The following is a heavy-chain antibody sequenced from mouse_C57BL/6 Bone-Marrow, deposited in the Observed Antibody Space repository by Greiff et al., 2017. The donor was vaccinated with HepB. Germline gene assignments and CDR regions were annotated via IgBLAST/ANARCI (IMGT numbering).Heavy chain of an antibody. CDR3: ARGGFDY. J-gene: IGHJ2*01. Sequence: EVQGVESGGGLVQSGRSLRLSCATSGFTFSDFYMEWVRQAPGKGLEWIAASRNKANDYTTEYSASVKGRFIVSRDTSQSILYLQMNALRAEDTAIYYCARGGFDYWGQGTTLTVSS. CDR1: GFTFSDFY. V-gene: IGHV7-1*01. CDR2: SRNKANDYTT.